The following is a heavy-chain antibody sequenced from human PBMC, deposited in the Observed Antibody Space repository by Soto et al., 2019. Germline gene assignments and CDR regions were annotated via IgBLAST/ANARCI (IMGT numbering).Heavy chain of an antibody. CDR1: GYSFTSYY. CDR2: IHPNSNSA. V-gene: IGHV1-46*01. CDR3: ARDRDFWTGYEYYYYAMNV. D-gene: IGHD3-3*01. J-gene: IGHJ6*02. Sequence: ASVKDSCQASGYSFTSYYLHWVRQAPGQGLEWMGIIHPNSNSASYAQKFQGRVTMTRDTSTSTAYMELSTLRSEDTAVYYCARDRDFWTGYEYYYYAMNVWGQGTTDTVSS.